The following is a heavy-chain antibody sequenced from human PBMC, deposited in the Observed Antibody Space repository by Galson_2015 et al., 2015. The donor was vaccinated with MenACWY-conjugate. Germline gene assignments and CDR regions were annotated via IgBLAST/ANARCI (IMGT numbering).Heavy chain of an antibody. CDR2: IREDGSVK. CDR3: ATSSAAAGSS. J-gene: IGHJ4*02. Sequence: SLRLSCAASGFTFADFWMRWVRQAPGKGLEWVANIREDGSVKAYLDSVRGRFTISRDNAKNSLYLQMNSLRADDTAVYYCATSSAAAGSSWGQGTLVTVSS. CDR1: GFTFADFW. D-gene: IGHD6-13*01. V-gene: IGHV3-7*03.